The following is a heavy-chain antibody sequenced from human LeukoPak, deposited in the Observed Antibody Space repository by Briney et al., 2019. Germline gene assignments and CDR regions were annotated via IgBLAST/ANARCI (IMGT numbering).Heavy chain of an antibody. V-gene: IGHV1-2*02. D-gene: IGHD3-22*01. Sequence: ASVKVSCKASGYTFTGYYMHWVRQAPGQGLEWMGWINPNSGGTNYAQKFQGRVTMTRDTSISTAYMELSRLRSDDTAVYYCARDLKSYYDSSGYYSPGYWGQGTLVTVSS. J-gene: IGHJ4*02. CDR1: GYTFTGYY. CDR3: ARDLKSYYDSSGYYSPGY. CDR2: INPNSGGT.